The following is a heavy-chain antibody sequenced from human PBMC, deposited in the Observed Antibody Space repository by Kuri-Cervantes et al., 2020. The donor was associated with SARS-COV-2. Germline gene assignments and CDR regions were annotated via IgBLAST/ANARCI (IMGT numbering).Heavy chain of an antibody. J-gene: IGHJ4*02. CDR1: GGSFSGYY. Sequence: SETLSLTCAVYGGSFSGYYWSWIRQPPGKGLEWIGYIYYTGSPNYNPSLKSRVSISVDTSNNQFSLKLTSVTAADTAVYFCARRYSGGLDYWGQGTLVTVSS. V-gene: IGHV4-59*01. CDR2: IYYTGSP. CDR3: ARRYSGGLDY. D-gene: IGHD6-19*01.